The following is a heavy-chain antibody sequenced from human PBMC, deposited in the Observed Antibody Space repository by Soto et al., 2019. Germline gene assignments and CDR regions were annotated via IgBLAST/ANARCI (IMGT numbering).Heavy chain of an antibody. V-gene: IGHV1-69*13. CDR3: ARDLLGYCSSTSCYTSGFNWFDP. CDR1: GGTFSSYA. D-gene: IGHD2-2*02. J-gene: IGHJ5*02. CDR2: IIPIFGTA. Sequence: SVKVSCKASGGTFSSYAISWVRQAPGQGLEWMGGIIPIFGTANYAQKFQGRVTITADESTSTAYMELSSLRSEDTAVYYCARDLLGYCSSTSCYTSGFNWFDPWGQGTLVTVSS.